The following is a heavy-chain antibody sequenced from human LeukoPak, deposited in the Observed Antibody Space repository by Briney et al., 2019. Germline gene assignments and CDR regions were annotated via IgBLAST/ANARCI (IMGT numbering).Heavy chain of an antibody. CDR2: IRGSGDTA. CDR3: AKDRAAVAGTGLYYFDY. J-gene: IGHJ4*02. CDR1: GFTFSSHS. V-gene: IGHV3-23*01. D-gene: IGHD6-19*01. Sequence: GGSLRLSCAASGFTFSSHSMAWVRQAPGKGLEWVSAIRGSGDTALYADSVKGRFTISRDNFKNIVYLEMNSLRAEDTATYYCAKDRAAVAGTGLYYFDYWGQGILVTVSS.